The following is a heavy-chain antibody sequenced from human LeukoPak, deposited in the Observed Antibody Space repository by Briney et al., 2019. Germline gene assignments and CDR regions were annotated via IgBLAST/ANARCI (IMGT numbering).Heavy chain of an antibody. V-gene: IGHV3-74*01. CDR3: ATGDDYNAKRPGVPDS. Sequence: GGSLRLSCEASGITFRNFWLLWVRQAPGKGLVWVSRTNSDGNNTRYADPVKGRFTISRDNAKNTLFLQMNSLTAEDTAVYYCATGDDYNAKRPGVPDSWGQGILVTVSS. CDR1: GITFRNFW. D-gene: IGHD5-24*01. CDR2: TNSDGNNT. J-gene: IGHJ5*01.